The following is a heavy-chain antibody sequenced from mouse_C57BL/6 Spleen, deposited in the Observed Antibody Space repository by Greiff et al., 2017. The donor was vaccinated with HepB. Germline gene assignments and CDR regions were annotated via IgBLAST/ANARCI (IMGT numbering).Heavy chain of an antibody. Sequence: VQLQESGPELVKPGASVKISCKASGYAFSSSWMNWVKQRPGKGLEWIGRIYPGDGDTNYNGKFKGKATLTADKSSSTAYMQLSSLTSEDSAVYFCARGVDYDERFAYWGQGTLVTVSA. J-gene: IGHJ3*01. CDR2: IYPGDGDT. V-gene: IGHV1-82*01. CDR1: GYAFSSSW. CDR3: ARGVDYDERFAY. D-gene: IGHD2-4*01.